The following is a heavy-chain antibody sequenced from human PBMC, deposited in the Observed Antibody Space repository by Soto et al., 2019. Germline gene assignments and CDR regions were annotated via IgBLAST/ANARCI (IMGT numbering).Heavy chain of an antibody. Sequence: SETLSLTCTVSGGSISSYYWSWIRQPPGKGLEWIGYIYYSGSTNYNPSLKSRVTISVDTSKNQFSLKLSSVTAADTAGYYCARVEWLYPYYMDVWGKGTTVTVSS. J-gene: IGHJ6*03. CDR2: IYYSGST. CDR1: GGSISSYY. V-gene: IGHV4-59*08. CDR3: ARVEWLYPYYMDV. D-gene: IGHD3-3*01.